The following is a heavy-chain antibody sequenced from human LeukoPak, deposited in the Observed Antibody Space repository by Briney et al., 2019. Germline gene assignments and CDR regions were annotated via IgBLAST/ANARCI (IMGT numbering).Heavy chain of an antibody. V-gene: IGHV4-31*03. J-gene: IGHJ3*02. CDR1: GGSISSGGYY. CDR2: IYYSGST. Sequence: SETLSLTCTVSGGSISSGGYYWSWIRQHPGKGLEWIGYIYYSGSTYYNPSLKSRVTISVDTSKNQFSLKSSSVTAADTAVYYCARANEYYYASSGYYGQAGAFDIWGQGTMVTVSS. CDR3: ARANEYYYASSGYYGQAGAFDI. D-gene: IGHD3-22*01.